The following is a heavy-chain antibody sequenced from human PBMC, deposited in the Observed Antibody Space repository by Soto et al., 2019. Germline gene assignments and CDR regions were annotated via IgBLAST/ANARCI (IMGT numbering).Heavy chain of an antibody. Sequence: SETLSLTCTVSGGSISSGDYYWSWIRQPPWKGLEWIGYIYYSGSTYYNPSLKSRVTISVDTSKNQFSLKLSSVTAADTAVYYCARSVPNSWVSRSSWYSLDVWGQGXTVTVYS. D-gene: IGHD6-13*01. CDR2: IYYSGST. CDR3: ARSVPNSWVSRSSWYSLDV. J-gene: IGHJ6*02. CDR1: GGSISSGDYY. V-gene: IGHV4-30-4*01.